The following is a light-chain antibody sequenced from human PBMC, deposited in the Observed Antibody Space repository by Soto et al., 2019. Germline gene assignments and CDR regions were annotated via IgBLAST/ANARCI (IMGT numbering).Light chain of an antibody. CDR3: QHRWNWAYG. CDR1: QSVGSY. Sequence: EIVLIQSPATLSLSPGERATLSCRASQSVGSYLAWYQHKPGQAPRLLISDASNRATGIPARFSGSGSETDFTLTISSLEPEDSAVYYCQHRWNWAYGFGQGTKLEI. V-gene: IGKV3-11*01. J-gene: IGKJ2*03. CDR2: DAS.